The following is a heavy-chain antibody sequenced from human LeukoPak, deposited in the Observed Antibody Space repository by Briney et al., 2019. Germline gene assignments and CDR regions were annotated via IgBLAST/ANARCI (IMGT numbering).Heavy chain of an antibody. Sequence: KPSETLSLTCAVYGGSLSGYYWSWIRQPPGKGLEWIGEINHSGSTNYNPSLKSRVTISVDTSKNQFSLKLSSVTAADTAVYYCASGSYYDILTGGGAFDSWGQGALVTVSS. J-gene: IGHJ5*01. CDR2: INHSGST. D-gene: IGHD3-9*01. CDR1: GGSLSGYY. V-gene: IGHV4-34*01. CDR3: ASGSYYDILTGGGAFDS.